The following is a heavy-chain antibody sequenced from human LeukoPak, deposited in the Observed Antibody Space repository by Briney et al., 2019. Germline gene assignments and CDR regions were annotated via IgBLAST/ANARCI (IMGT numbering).Heavy chain of an antibody. CDR2: IRSKAYGGTT. CDR1: GFTFGDYA. J-gene: IGHJ4*02. V-gene: IGHV3-49*04. Sequence: HPGGSLRLSCTASGFTFGDYAMSWVRQAPGKGLEWVGFIRSKAYGGTTEYAASVKGRFTISRDDSKSIAYLQMNSLKTEDTAVYYCTRVGYYYDSSGYYGLPANDYWGQGTLVTVSS. D-gene: IGHD3-22*01. CDR3: TRVGYYYDSSGYYGLPANDY.